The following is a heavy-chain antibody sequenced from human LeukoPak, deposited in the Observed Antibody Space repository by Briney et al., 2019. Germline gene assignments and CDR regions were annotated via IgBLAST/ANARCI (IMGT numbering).Heavy chain of an antibody. Sequence: SETLSLTCTVSSGSISSSTYYWGWIRQPPGKGLEWIGTIYYTGSTYYNPSLKSRVTISVDTSKNQFSLKLSSVTAADTAVYYCARSRRGTYYMDVWGKGTTVTISS. CDR1: SGSISSSTYY. CDR2: IYYTGST. D-gene: IGHD1-14*01. V-gene: IGHV4-39*07. CDR3: ARSRRGTYYMDV. J-gene: IGHJ6*03.